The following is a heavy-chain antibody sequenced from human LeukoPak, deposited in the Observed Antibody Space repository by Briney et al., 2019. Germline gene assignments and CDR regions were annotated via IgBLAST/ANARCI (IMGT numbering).Heavy chain of an antibody. CDR1: GFTLSNFA. D-gene: IGHD5-12*01. J-gene: IGHJ4*02. V-gene: IGHV3-21*01. CDR3: ARDRGYRGYGDFDN. Sequence: GGSLRLSCAASGFTLSNFAMTWVRQAPGKGLEWVSTISSSSSYMYYADSVKGRFTISRDNAKNSLYLQMNSLRTEDTAVYFCARDRGYRGYGDFDNWGQGILVTVSS. CDR2: ISSSSSYM.